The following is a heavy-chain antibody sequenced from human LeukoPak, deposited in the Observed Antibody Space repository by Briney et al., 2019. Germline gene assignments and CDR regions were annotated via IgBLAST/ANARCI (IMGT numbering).Heavy chain of an antibody. D-gene: IGHD1-26*01. Sequence: PSQTLSLTCTVSGGPISSGDYYWSWIRQPPGKGLEWIGYIYYSGSTYYNPSLKSRVTISVDTSKNQSSLKLSSVTAADTAVYYCARDRRELHAFDIWGQGTMVTVSS. CDR2: IYYSGST. CDR3: ARDRRELHAFDI. CDR1: GGPISSGDYY. V-gene: IGHV4-30-4*08. J-gene: IGHJ3*02.